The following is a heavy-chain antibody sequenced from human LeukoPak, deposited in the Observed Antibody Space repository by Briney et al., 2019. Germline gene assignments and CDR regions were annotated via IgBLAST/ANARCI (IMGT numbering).Heavy chain of an antibody. CDR3: ALGYCGGGSCYAREYFQH. CDR1: GGSISSYY. D-gene: IGHD2-15*01. Sequence: PSETLSLTCTLSGGSISSYYWTWIRQHPGKGLEWIGYIYYSGSTYYNPSLKSRVTISVDTSKNQFSLRLSSVTAADTAVYYCALGYCGGGSCYAREYFQHWGQGTLVTVSS. CDR2: IYYSGST. V-gene: IGHV4-59*06. J-gene: IGHJ1*01.